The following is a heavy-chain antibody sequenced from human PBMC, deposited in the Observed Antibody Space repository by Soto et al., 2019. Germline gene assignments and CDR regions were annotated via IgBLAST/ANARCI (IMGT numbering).Heavy chain of an antibody. J-gene: IGHJ4*02. CDR1: GDSVSSGDSY. D-gene: IGHD1-26*01. CDR2: TSFSGYT. CDR3: VRGGNPYHYATSGPGTFDK. Sequence: QVQLQESGPGLVKPSQTLSLTCSVSGDSVSSGDSYWSLIRQPPGKALEWIGYTSFSGYTSYSPSLTSRVTISVDMSPSQFSLRLTSVNAAETAVYYCVRGGNPYHYATSGPGTFDKWGQGTLVSVSS. V-gene: IGHV4-30-4*01.